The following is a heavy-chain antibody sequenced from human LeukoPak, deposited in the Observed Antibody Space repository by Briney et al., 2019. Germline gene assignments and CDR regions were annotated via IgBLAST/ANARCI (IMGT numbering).Heavy chain of an antibody. J-gene: IGHJ6*03. CDR3: ARDIGGPPYYYYYYMDV. V-gene: IGHV3-74*01. Sequence: GGSLRLSCAASGFTFSSYWMHWVRQPPGKGLVWVSRINTDGGSTNYADSVKGRFTVSRDNAKNSLYLQMNSLRAEDTAVYYCARDIGGPPYYYYYYMDVWGKGTTVTVSS. D-gene: IGHD4-23*01. CDR1: GFTFSSYW. CDR2: INTDGGST.